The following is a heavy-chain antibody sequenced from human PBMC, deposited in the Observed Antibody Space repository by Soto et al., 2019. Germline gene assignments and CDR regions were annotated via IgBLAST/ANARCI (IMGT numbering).Heavy chain of an antibody. CDR2: IYYSGST. J-gene: IGHJ5*02. V-gene: IGHV4-59*01. D-gene: IGHD3-10*01. CDR1: GGSISSYY. Sequence: SETLSLTCTVSGGSISSYYWSWIRQPPGKGLEWIGYIYYSGSTNYNPSLKSRVTISVDTSKNQFSLKLSSVTAADTAVYYCARAGITMFRGVISGWFDPWGQGTLVTVSS. CDR3: ARAGITMFRGVISGWFDP.